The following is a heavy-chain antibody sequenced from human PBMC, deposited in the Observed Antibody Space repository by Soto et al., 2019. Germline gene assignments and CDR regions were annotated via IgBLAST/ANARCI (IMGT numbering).Heavy chain of an antibody. CDR1: GGSISSYY. CDR3: ASQGQWAYYFDY. V-gene: IGHV4-59*08. D-gene: IGHD6-19*01. CDR2: LSYSGST. Sequence: SETLSLTCTVSGGSISSYYWSWIRQPPGKGLEWVGYLSYSGSTNYNPSLKSRVTISVDTSENQFSLKLSSVTAADTAVYYCASQGQWAYYFDYWGQGTLVTVSS. J-gene: IGHJ4*02.